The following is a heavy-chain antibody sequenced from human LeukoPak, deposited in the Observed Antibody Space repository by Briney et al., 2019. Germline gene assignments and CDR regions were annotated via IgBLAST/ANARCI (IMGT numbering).Heavy chain of an antibody. V-gene: IGHV3-53*01. CDR3: ASRRSRDGYNYYYYGMDV. Sequence: GGSLRLSCAASGFTVSSNYMNWVRQAPGKGLEWVSVIYSGGSTYYADSVKGRFTISRDNSKNTLYLQMNSLRAEDTAVYYCASRRSRDGYNYYYYGMDVWGQGTTVTVCS. J-gene: IGHJ6*02. CDR1: GFTVSSNY. D-gene: IGHD5-24*01. CDR2: IYSGGST.